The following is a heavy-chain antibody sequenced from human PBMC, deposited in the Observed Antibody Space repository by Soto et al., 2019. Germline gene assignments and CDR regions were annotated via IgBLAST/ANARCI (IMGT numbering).Heavy chain of an antibody. Sequence: EVQLVESGGGLVQPGGSLRLSCAASGFTFNAYWMTWVRQAPGKGLEWVANINRDGTEKNYVDSVKGRFTVSRDNAKNSLHLQMYSLRAEATAVYYCVRDRTEYGSYGSSYYDVFDIWGQGTKVTVSS. J-gene: IGHJ3*02. CDR3: VRDRTEYGSYGSSYYDVFDI. D-gene: IGHD6-6*01. CDR1: GFTFNAYW. CDR2: INRDGTEK. V-gene: IGHV3-7*05.